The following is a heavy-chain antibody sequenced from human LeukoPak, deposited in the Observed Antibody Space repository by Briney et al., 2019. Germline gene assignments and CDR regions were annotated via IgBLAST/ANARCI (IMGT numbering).Heavy chain of an antibody. CDR3: AREGSTDFWSAYSVYYFDY. Sequence: TGGSLRLSCAASGFTFSSYGMTWVRQAPGKGLEWVSYISSSSSTIYYADSVKGRFTISRDNAKNSLYLQMNSLRAEDTAVYYCAREGSTDFWSAYSVYYFDYWGQGTLVTVSS. J-gene: IGHJ4*02. CDR2: ISSSSSTI. V-gene: IGHV3-48*04. D-gene: IGHD3-3*01. CDR1: GFTFSSYG.